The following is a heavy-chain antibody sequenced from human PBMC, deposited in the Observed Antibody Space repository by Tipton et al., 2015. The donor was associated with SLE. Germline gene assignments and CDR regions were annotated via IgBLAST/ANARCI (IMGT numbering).Heavy chain of an antibody. CDR3: ASLMTTVTFDAFDV. V-gene: IGHV4-34*01. CDR2: INHNGDT. CDR1: GGSFSDFY. Sequence: TLSLTCAVYGGSFSDFYWSWIRQTPGKGLGWIGEINHNGDTNYNPSLRSRVTISVDTVRNQFSLKLYSVTVADTAMYYCASLMTTVTFDAFDVWGQGTMLTVSP. J-gene: IGHJ3*01. D-gene: IGHD4-17*01.